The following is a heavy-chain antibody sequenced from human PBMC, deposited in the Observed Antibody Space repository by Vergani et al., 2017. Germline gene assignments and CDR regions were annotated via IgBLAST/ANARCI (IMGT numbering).Heavy chain of an antibody. Sequence: QVQLQQWGAGLLKPSETLSLTCAVYGGSFSGYYWSWIRQPPGKGLEWIGEINHSGSTNYNPSLKSRVTISVDTSKNQVSLKLSSVTAADTAVYYCARDRVLLWFGELLRTDAFDIWGQGTMVTVSS. CDR2: INHSGST. D-gene: IGHD3-10*01. V-gene: IGHV4-34*01. CDR3: ARDRVLLWFGELLRTDAFDI. CDR1: GGSFSGYY. J-gene: IGHJ3*02.